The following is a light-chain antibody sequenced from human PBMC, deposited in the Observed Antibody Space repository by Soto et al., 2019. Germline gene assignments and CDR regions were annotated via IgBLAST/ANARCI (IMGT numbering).Light chain of an antibody. CDR2: DAS. J-gene: IGKJ5*01. Sequence: NMVAQTPGGLSFSLGERATRSSTASQSISSYLAWYQQKPGKAPRLLIYDASNLPSGIPARFSGSGSGTDFTLTISSLEPEDFAVYYCQQRSNSPSTFGQGTRLDIK. CDR1: QSISSY. V-gene: IGKV3-11*01. CDR3: QQRSNSPST.